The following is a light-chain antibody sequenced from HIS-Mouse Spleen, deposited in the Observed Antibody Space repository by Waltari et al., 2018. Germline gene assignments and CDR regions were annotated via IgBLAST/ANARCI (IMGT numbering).Light chain of an antibody. CDR1: QSVSSSN. CDR2: GAS. Sequence: EIVLTQSPGTLSLSPGERATLSCRASQSVSSSNLAWYQHNPGQAPRLLIYGASSRATGIPDRFSGSGSGTDFTLTISRLEPEDFAVYYCQQYGSSPFTFGPGTKVDIK. J-gene: IGKJ3*01. CDR3: QQYGSSPFT. V-gene: IGKV3-20*01.